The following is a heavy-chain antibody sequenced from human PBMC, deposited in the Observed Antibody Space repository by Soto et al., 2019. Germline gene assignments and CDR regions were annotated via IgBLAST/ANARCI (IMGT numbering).Heavy chain of an antibody. D-gene: IGHD4-17*01. J-gene: IGHJ4*02. Sequence: EVQLVESGGDLVQPGGSLRLSCAASGFTVGTNYSNWVRQAPGKGLEWVSSIYGNGGTYYADSVRGRFTASRDNSKNTLYLQMNSLRAEDTAVYYCATRVETTGRYFFDYWGQGTLVTVSS. CDR2: IYGNGGT. V-gene: IGHV3-53*01. CDR1: GFTVGTNY. CDR3: ATRVETTGRYFFDY.